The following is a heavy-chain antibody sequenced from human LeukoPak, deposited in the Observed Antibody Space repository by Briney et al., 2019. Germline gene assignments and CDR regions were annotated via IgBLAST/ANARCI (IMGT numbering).Heavy chain of an antibody. CDR3: GRDRPGGY. CDR1: GFTFSDFY. CDR2: ISSSGITI. J-gene: IGHJ4*02. V-gene: IGHV3-11*01. Sequence: GGSLRLSCAASGFTFSDFYMSWIRQAPGKGLEWISSISSSGITINYAESVKGRFTISRDNAKKSLYLQMNSLRAEDTAVYHCGRDRPGGYWGQGTLVTVSS. D-gene: IGHD1-14*01.